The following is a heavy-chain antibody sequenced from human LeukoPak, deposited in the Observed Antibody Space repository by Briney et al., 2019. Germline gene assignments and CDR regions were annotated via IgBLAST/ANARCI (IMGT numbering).Heavy chain of an antibody. Sequence: PSEPLSRTHVVSGGSLISTTYYWGWMRQPPGKGLEWIGSNYSGSTYYNPSLKSRVTVSVDMSKNQFSLQLSSVTAADTAVYYCASRLTHIAAAGTSWFDPWGQGTLVTVSS. D-gene: IGHD6-13*01. CDR1: GGSLISTTYY. CDR3: ASRLTHIAAAGTSWFDP. CDR2: NYSGST. J-gene: IGHJ5*02. V-gene: IGHV4-39*07.